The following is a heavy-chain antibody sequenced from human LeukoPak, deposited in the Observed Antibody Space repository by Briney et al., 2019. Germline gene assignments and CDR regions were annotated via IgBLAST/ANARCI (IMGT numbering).Heavy chain of an antibody. CDR2: INHSGST. V-gene: IGHV4-34*01. D-gene: IGHD4-23*01. CDR3: ARTTVVTDYYFDY. J-gene: IGHJ4*02. CDR1: GGSFSGYY. Sequence: SETLSLTCAVYGGSFSGYYWSWIRQPPGKGLEWIGEINHSGSTNYNPSLRSRVTISVDTSKNQFSLKLSSVTAADTAVYYCARTTVVTDYYFDYWGQGTLVTVSS.